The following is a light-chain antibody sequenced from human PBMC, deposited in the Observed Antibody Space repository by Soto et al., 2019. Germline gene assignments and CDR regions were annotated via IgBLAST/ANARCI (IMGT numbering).Light chain of an antibody. Sequence: DLQMTQSPSSLSASVGDRVTITCRASQSISNYLNWYQQKPGKAPKVLIYAASSLQSGVPSRFSGSGSGTDFTLTINSLQPEDFATYYCQQSYSIPWTFGQGTKVEIK. CDR1: QSISNY. J-gene: IGKJ1*01. CDR3: QQSYSIPWT. CDR2: AAS. V-gene: IGKV1-39*01.